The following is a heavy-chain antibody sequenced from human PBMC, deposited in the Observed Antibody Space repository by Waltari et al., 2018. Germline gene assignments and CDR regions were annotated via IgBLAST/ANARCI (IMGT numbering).Heavy chain of an antibody. J-gene: IGHJ4*02. D-gene: IGHD3-16*02. CDR3: ARGDYIWGSYRSFDY. Sequence: EVQLVESGGGLVKPGGSLRLSCAASGFTFSSYSMNWVRQAPGKGLEWVSSISSSSSYIYYADSVKGRFTISRDNAKNSLYLQMNSLRAEDTAVYYCARGDYIWGSYRSFDYWGQGTLVTVSS. CDR1: GFTFSSYS. V-gene: IGHV3-21*01. CDR2: ISSSSSYI.